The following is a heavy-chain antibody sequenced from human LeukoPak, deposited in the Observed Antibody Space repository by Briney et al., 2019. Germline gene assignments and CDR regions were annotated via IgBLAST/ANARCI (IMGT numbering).Heavy chain of an antibody. CDR2: IYYSGST. J-gene: IGHJ4*02. Sequence: SETLSLTCTVSGGSISSYYWSWIRQPPGKGLEWIGYIYYSGSTNYNPSLKSRVTISVDTSKNQFSLKLSFGTAAEPAVNYWAGGGGSGWYFLDYCSQGTLVTVSS. CDR1: GGSISSYY. CDR3: AGGGGSGWYFLDY. D-gene: IGHD6-19*01. V-gene: IGHV4-59*01.